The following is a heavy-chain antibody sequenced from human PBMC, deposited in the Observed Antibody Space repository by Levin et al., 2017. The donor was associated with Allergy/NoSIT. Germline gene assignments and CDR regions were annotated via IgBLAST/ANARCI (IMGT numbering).Heavy chain of an antibody. CDR2: IYSGGST. V-gene: IGHV3-53*01. Sequence: GESLKISCAASGFTVSSNYMSWVRQAPGKGLEWVSVIYSGGSTYYADSVKGRFTISRDNSKNTLYLQMNSLRAEDTAVYYCARDSRVLKVHPDYYYYGMDVWGQGTTVTVSS. CDR3: ARDSRVLKVHPDYYYYGMDV. CDR1: GFTVSSNY. D-gene: IGHD3-10*01. J-gene: IGHJ6*02.